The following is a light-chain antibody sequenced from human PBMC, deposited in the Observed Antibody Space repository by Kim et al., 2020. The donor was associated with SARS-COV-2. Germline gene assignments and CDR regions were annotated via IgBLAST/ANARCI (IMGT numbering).Light chain of an antibody. Sequence: GQWVTTSCYGSTSNLGRNYVYWYQHLPGTAPQVLLDRESQRPSGVPDRFSGSKSGTSASLAVSGLRSEDHADYYCAVWDDSLSAWVFGGGTQLTVL. V-gene: IGLV1-47*01. CDR1: TSNLGRNY. J-gene: IGLJ3*02. CDR3: AVWDDSLSAWV. CDR2: RES.